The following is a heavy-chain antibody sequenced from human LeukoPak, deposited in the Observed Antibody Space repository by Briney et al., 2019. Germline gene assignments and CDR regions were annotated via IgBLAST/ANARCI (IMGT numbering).Heavy chain of an antibody. D-gene: IGHD3-3*01. Sequence: GGSLRLSCAASGFTFSSYAMHWVRQAPGKGLEWVAVISYDGSNKYYADSVKGRFTISRDNSKNTLYLQMNSLRAEDTAVYYCAREGDYDFWSGSRRRYYYYGMDVWGQGTTVTVSS. CDR3: AREGDYDFWSGSRRRYYYYGMDV. V-gene: IGHV3-30-3*01. CDR2: ISYDGSNK. J-gene: IGHJ6*02. CDR1: GFTFSSYA.